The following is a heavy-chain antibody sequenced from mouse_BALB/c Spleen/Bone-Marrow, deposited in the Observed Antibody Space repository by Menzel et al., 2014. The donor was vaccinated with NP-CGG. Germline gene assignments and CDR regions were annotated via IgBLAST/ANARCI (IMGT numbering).Heavy chain of an antibody. CDR3: AGGGTRETFFDY. D-gene: IGHD3-3*01. CDR2: IHYSGST. CDR1: GYSITSGYS. V-gene: IGHV3-1*02. Sequence: VQLKESGPDLVKPSQSLSLTCTVTGYSITSGYSWHWIRQFPGNKLEWMGYIHYSGSTNYNPSLKSRISITRDTSKDQFFLQLNSVTTEDTATYYCAGGGTRETFFDYWGQGTTLTVSS. J-gene: IGHJ2*01.